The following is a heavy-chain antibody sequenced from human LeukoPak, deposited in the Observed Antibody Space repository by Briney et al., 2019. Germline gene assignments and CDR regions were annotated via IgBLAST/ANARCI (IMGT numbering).Heavy chain of an antibody. J-gene: IGHJ5*02. CDR3: ARHNYYGNWFDP. Sequence: PSETLSPTCAVYGGSFSGYYWSWIRQPPGKGLEWIGEINHSGSTNYNPSLKSRVTISVDTSKNQFSLKLSSVTAADTAVYYCARHNYYGNWFDPWGQGTLVTVSS. CDR1: GGSFSGYY. D-gene: IGHD3-10*01. V-gene: IGHV4-34*01. CDR2: INHSGST.